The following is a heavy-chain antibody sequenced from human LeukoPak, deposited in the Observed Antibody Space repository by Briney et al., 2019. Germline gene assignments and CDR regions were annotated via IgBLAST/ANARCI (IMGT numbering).Heavy chain of an antibody. CDR1: GGSISSYY. CDR3: ARDFSSSSSVYYYYYMDV. D-gene: IGHD6-6*01. V-gene: IGHV4-59*12. Sequence: RPSETLSLTCTVSGGSISSYYWSWVRQSPGKGLEWIGTISYSGTTYYNPSLKSRVTISLDTSKNQFSLKLSSVTAADTAIYYCARDFSSSSSVYYYYYMDVWGKGTTVTVSS. J-gene: IGHJ6*03. CDR2: ISYSGTT.